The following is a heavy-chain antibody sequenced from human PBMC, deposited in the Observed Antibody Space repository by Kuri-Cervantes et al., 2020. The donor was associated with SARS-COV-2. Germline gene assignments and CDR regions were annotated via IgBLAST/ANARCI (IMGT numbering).Heavy chain of an antibody. V-gene: IGHV3-74*01. CDR2: INSDGSST. CDR3: ATLDGMDV. J-gene: IGHJ6*02. Sequence: LSLTCAASGFTFSRYWMHWVRQAPGKGLVWVSRINSDGSSTSYADSVKGRFTISRDNAKNTLYLQMNSLRAEDTAVYYCATLDGMDVWGQGTTVTVSS. CDR1: GFTFSRYW.